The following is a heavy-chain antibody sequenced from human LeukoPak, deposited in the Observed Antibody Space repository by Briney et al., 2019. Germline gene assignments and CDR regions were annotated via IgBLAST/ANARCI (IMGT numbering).Heavy chain of an antibody. CDR3: ARGRWLQLYYFDF. Sequence: GGSLRLSCAASGFPFSSYSMNWVRQAPGKGLEWVSHISSGSSTIYYADSVKGRFTISRDNAKNSLYLQMNSLRDEDTAVYYCARGRWLQLYYFDFWGQGTLVTVSS. CDR2: ISSGSSTI. J-gene: IGHJ4*02. CDR1: GFPFSSYS. V-gene: IGHV3-48*02. D-gene: IGHD5-24*01.